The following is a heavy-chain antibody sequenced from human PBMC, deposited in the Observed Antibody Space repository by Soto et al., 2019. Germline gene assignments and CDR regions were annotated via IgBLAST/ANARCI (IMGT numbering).Heavy chain of an antibody. Sequence: PGGSVRLSCAASGFTFSSYSMNWVRQAPGKGLEWVSYISSSSSTIYYADSVKGRFTISRDNAKNSLYLQMNSLRDEDTAVYYCARVLPNYYDRSGQEAFDIWGQGTMVTVSS. CDR1: GFTFSSYS. CDR2: ISSSSSTI. CDR3: ARVLPNYYDRSGQEAFDI. D-gene: IGHD3-22*01. J-gene: IGHJ3*02. V-gene: IGHV3-48*02.